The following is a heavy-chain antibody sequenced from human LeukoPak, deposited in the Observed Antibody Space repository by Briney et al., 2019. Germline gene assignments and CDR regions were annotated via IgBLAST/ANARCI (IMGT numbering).Heavy chain of an antibody. J-gene: IGHJ2*01. CDR3: ARLKLGAYFDL. CDR1: GGSFSGYY. D-gene: IGHD3-16*01. V-gene: IGHV4-34*01. CDR2: INHSGST. Sequence: SETLSLTCAVYGGSFSGYYWSWIRQPPGKGLEWIGEINHSGSTNYNPSLKSRVTISVDTSKNQFSLKLSSVTAADTAVYYCARLKLGAYFDLWGRGTLVTVSS.